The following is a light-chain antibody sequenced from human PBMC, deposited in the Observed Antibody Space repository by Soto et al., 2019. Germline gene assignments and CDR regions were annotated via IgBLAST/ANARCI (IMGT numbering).Light chain of an antibody. CDR2: GAS. CDR3: QQYNTWPPRYT. CDR1: QSVKSY. V-gene: IGKV3-15*01. J-gene: IGKJ2*01. Sequence: EIVMTQSPATLSESPGGRATLSCRASQSVKSYLAWYQLRPGQPPRLLIYGASTRATGIPARFSGSGSGTEFSLPISSLQSEDFAVDFCQQYNTWPPRYTFGQGTKLEI.